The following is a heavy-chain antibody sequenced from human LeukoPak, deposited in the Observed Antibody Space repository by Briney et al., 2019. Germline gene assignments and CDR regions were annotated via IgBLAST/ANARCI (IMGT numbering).Heavy chain of an antibody. J-gene: IGHJ3*02. CDR3: AKDWGLAGNDAFDI. CDR1: GGSISSYY. D-gene: IGHD3-16*01. V-gene: IGHV4-4*07. Sequence: SETLSLTCTVSGGSISSYYWSWIRQPAGKGLEWIGRIYTSGSTNYNPSLKSRVTISVDTSKNQFSLKLSSVTAADTAVYYCAKDWGLAGNDAFDIWGQGTKVTVSS. CDR2: IYTSGST.